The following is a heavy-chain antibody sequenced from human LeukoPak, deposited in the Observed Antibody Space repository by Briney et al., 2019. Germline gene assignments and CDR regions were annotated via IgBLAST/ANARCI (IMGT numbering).Heavy chain of an antibody. J-gene: IGHJ4*02. CDR1: GGSISSGGYY. CDR3: ARTYCSTSSCYKFDY. V-gene: IGHV4-30-2*01. Sequence: PSETLSLTCTVSGGSISSGGYYWSWIRQPPGNGLEWIGYIYHSGSTYYSPSLKSRVTISVDRSKNQFSLKLSSVTAADTAVYYCARTYCSTSSCYKFDYWGQGTLVTVSS. D-gene: IGHD2-2*02. CDR2: IYHSGST.